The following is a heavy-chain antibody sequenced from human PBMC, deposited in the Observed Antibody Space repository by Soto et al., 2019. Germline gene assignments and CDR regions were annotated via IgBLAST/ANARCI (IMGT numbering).Heavy chain of an antibody. V-gene: IGHV1-69*13. CDR2: IIPIFGTA. CDR1: GVTFSSYA. Sequence: SVKVSCKASGVTFSSYAISWVRQAPGQGLEWMGGIIPIFGTANYAQKFQGRVTITADESTSTAYMELSSLRSEDTAVYYCARGSQWLTGNWFDPWGQGTLVTVSS. D-gene: IGHD5-12*01. J-gene: IGHJ5*02. CDR3: ARGSQWLTGNWFDP.